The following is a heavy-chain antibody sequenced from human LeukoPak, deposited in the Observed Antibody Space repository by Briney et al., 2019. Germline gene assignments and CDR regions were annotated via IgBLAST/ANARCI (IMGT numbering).Heavy chain of an antibody. D-gene: IGHD6-19*01. V-gene: IGHV3-30*03. CDR2: ISYDGSNK. CDR3: ASELGSGWFPIEY. Sequence: GGSPRLSCAASGFTFSSHGMHWVRQAPGKGLEWVAVISYDGSNKYYADSVKGRFTISRDNSKNTLHLQMNSLRAEDTAVYYCASELGSGWFPIEYWGQGTLVTVSS. CDR1: GFTFSSHG. J-gene: IGHJ4*02.